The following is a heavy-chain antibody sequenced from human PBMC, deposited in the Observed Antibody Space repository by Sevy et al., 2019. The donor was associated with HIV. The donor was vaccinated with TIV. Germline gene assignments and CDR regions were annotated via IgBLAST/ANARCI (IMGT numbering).Heavy chain of an antibody. CDR3: ARVGGFGELLQGYYYCGMDV. D-gene: IGHD3-10*01. J-gene: IGHJ6*02. Sequence: SETLSLTCTVSGGSISSYYWSWIRQPAGKGLEWIGRIYTSGSTNYNPSLKSRVTMSVDTSKNQFSLKLSSVTAADTAVYYCARVGGFGELLQGYYYCGMDVWGQGTTVTVSS. CDR2: IYTSGST. V-gene: IGHV4-4*07. CDR1: GGSISSYY.